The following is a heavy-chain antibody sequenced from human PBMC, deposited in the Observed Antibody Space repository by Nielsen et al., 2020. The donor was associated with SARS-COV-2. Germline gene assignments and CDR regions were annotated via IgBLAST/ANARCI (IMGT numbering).Heavy chain of an antibody. D-gene: IGHD3-22*01. J-gene: IGHJ3*02. CDR3: ATDSSGDAFDI. CDR1: GFTFSSYG. CDR2: IWYDGSNK. V-gene: IGHV3-33*01. Sequence: GGSLRLSCAASGFTFSSYGMHWVRQAPGKGLEWVAVIWYDGSNKYYADSVEGRFTISRDNSKNTLYLQMNSLRAEDTAAYYCATDSSGDAFDIWGQGTMVTVSS.